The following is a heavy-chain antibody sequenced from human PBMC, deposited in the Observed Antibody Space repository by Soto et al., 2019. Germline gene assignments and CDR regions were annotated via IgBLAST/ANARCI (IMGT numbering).Heavy chain of an antibody. V-gene: IGHV3-15*01. CDR2: IKSKADGGTT. J-gene: IGHJ4*02. CDR1: GFTFSNAW. D-gene: IGHD4-17*01. Sequence: GGSLRLSCAASGFTFSNAWMRWVRQAPGKGLEWVGRIKSKADGGTTDYAAPVKGRFTISRDDSKNTLYLQMNSLKTEDTALYYCTTDRDDYGDYDDLDYWGQGTLVTVSS. CDR3: TTDRDDYGDYDDLDY.